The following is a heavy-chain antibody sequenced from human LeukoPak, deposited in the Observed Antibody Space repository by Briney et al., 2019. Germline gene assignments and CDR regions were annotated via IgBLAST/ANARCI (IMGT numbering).Heavy chain of an antibody. V-gene: IGHV3-30*02. Sequence: GGSLRLSCAASGFTFSSYGMHWVRQAPGKGLEWVAFIRYDGSNKYYADSVKGRFTISRDNSKNSLYLQMNCLRAEDTAVYYCARGGRTQGFGQPVDYWGQGTLVTVSS. J-gene: IGHJ4*02. CDR3: ARGGRTQGFGQPVDY. D-gene: IGHD3-10*01. CDR2: IRYDGSNK. CDR1: GFTFSSYG.